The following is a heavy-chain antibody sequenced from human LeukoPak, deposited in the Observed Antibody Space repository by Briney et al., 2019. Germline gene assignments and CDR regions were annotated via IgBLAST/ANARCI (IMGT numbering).Heavy chain of an antibody. CDR2: IWYDGSNK. J-gene: IGHJ3*02. V-gene: IGHV3-33*01. Sequence: GGSLRLSCAASGFTFSSYGMHWVRQAPGKGLEWVAVIWYDGSNKYYADSVKGRFTISRDNSKSTLYLQMNSLRAEDTAVYYCARDYDFWSGLKTSDAFDIWGQGTMVTVSS. CDR1: GFTFSSYG. D-gene: IGHD3-3*01. CDR3: ARDYDFWSGLKTSDAFDI.